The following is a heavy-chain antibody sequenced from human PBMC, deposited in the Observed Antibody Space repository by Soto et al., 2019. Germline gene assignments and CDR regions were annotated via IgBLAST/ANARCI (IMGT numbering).Heavy chain of an antibody. CDR2: INPNSGGT. J-gene: IGHJ6*02. CDR3: ARARSTSFWSGQEEVSYGMDV. V-gene: IGHV1-2*02. CDR1: RYTFTGYY. D-gene: IGHD3-3*01. Sequence: ASVTVSCKASRYTFTGYYMQWVRQSPVQGLEWLGWINPNSGGTNYAQKFQGRVTMTRDTSISTAYMELSRLRSDDTAVYYCARARSTSFWSGQEEVSYGMDVWGQGTTVTVSS.